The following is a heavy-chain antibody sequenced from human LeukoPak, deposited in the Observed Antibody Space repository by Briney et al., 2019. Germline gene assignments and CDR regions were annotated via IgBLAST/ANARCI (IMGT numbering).Heavy chain of an antibody. Sequence: TGGSLRLSCAASGFTFSSYAMSWVRQAPGKGLEWVSAISGSGGSTYYADSVKGRFTISRDNSKNTLYLQMNSLRAEDTAVYYCAKDRKTNYYDSSGYFDYWGQGTLVTVSS. CDR3: AKDRKTNYYDSSGYFDY. CDR1: GFTFSSYA. CDR2: ISGSGGST. D-gene: IGHD3-22*01. V-gene: IGHV3-23*01. J-gene: IGHJ4*02.